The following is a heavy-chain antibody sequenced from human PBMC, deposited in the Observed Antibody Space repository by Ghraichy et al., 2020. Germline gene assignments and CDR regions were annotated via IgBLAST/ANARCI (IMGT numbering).Heavy chain of an antibody. J-gene: IGHJ4*02. Sequence: SETLSLTCAVYGGSFSDYYWNWIRQPPGKGLEWIGEINHSGSTNYNPSLKSRVTISVDTSKNQFSLKPSSVTAADTAVYYCARGLDSPGYCSSTSCGALDYWGQGTLVTVSS. CDR1: GGSFSDYY. CDR2: INHSGST. CDR3: ARGLDSPGYCSSTSCGALDY. D-gene: IGHD2-2*01. V-gene: IGHV4-34*01.